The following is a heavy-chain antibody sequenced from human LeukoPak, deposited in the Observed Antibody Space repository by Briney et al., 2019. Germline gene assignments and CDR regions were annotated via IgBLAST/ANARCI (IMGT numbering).Heavy chain of an antibody. CDR3: AKWDESFYYMDV. CDR2: ISGSGGGT. D-gene: IGHD1-26*01. V-gene: IGHV3-23*01. J-gene: IGHJ6*03. CDR1: RFTFNIYA. Sequence: PGGSLRLSCAASRFTFNIYAMSWVRQTPGKGLEWVSSISGSGGGTFYANSVKGRFTISRDNSKKTLFLQMRGLRDEDTAVYYCAKWDESFYYMDVWGKGTTVTV.